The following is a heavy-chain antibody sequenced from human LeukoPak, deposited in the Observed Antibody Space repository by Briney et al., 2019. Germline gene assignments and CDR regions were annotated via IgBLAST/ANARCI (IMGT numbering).Heavy chain of an antibody. Sequence: GGSLRLSCAASGFTFSSYWMSWVRQAPGKGLEWVANIKQDGSEKYYVDSVKGRFTISRDNSKNTLYLQMNSLRAEDTAVYYCAKSSTMIVVVTPLQHWGQGTLVTVSS. V-gene: IGHV3-7*03. D-gene: IGHD3-22*01. J-gene: IGHJ1*01. CDR1: GFTFSSYW. CDR2: IKQDGSEK. CDR3: AKSSTMIVVVTPLQH.